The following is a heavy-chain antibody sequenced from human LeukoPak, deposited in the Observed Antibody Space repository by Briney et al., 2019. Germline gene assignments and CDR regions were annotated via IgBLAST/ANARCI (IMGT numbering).Heavy chain of an antibody. CDR2: IYSGGST. CDR3: ARSPRFGEFNS. D-gene: IGHD3-10*02. V-gene: IGHV3-66*02. J-gene: IGHJ4*02. Sequence: PGGSLRLSCAASGFTVSSNYMSWVRQAPGKGLEWVSVIYSGGSTYYADSVKGRFTISRDNSKNTLYLQMNSLRPEDTAAYYCARSPRFGEFNSWGQGTLVTVSS. CDR1: GFTVSSNY.